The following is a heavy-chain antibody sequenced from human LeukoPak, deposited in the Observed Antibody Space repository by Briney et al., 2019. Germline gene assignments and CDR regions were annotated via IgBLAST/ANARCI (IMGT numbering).Heavy chain of an antibody. V-gene: IGHV4-39*01. Sequence: SETLSLTCTVSGGSISSSSYYWGWIRQPPGKGLEWIGSIYYSGSTYYNPSLKSRVTISVDTSKNHFSLKLNSVSAADTAVYYCARHSLGSSGWYVDSWGQGTLVTVSS. CDR1: GGSISSSSYY. CDR3: ARHSLGSSGWYVDS. D-gene: IGHD6-19*01. J-gene: IGHJ4*02. CDR2: IYYSGST.